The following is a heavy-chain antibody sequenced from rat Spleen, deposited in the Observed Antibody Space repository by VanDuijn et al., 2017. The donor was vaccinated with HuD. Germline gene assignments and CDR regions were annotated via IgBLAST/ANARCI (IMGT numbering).Heavy chain of an antibody. CDR2: INSAGTT. V-gene: IGHV3-3*01. J-gene: IGHJ2*01. Sequence: EVQLQESGPGLVKPSQSLSLTCSVTGHSITSSYRWNWIRKLPGNKLEWMGYINSAGTTNYNPSLQSRISITRDTSKNHFFLQVNSVSSEDTATYYCARQRTLYYFDYWGQGVMVPVSS. CDR3: ARQRTLYYFDY. CDR1: GHSITSSYR. D-gene: IGHD3-1*01.